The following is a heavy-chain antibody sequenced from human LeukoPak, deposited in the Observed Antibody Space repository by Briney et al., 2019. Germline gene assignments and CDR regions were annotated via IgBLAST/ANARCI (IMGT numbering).Heavy chain of an antibody. Sequence: ASVKVSCKASGYTFTSYGISWVRQAPGQGLEWMGRIIPILGIANYAQKFQGRVTITADKSTSTAYMELSSLRSEDTAVYYCARLYYDSSGYYDYWGQGTLVTVSS. V-gene: IGHV1-69*04. CDR1: GYTFTSYG. CDR2: IIPILGIA. CDR3: ARLYYDSSGYYDY. D-gene: IGHD3-22*01. J-gene: IGHJ4*02.